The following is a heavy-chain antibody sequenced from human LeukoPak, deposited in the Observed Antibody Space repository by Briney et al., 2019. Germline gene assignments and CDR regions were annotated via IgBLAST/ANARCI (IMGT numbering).Heavy chain of an antibody. CDR2: ISPSGAGT. CDR3: AREGVRGSGSYYNVKDY. CDR1: GFTFSSYA. D-gene: IGHD3-10*01. Sequence: GGSLRLSCSVSGFTFSSYAVSWVRQAPGKGLEWVSSISPSGAGTYYADSVKGRFTISRDNSKNTLYLQMNSLRAEDTAVYYCAREGVRGSGSYYNVKDYWGQGSLVTVSS. V-gene: IGHV3-23*01. J-gene: IGHJ4*02.